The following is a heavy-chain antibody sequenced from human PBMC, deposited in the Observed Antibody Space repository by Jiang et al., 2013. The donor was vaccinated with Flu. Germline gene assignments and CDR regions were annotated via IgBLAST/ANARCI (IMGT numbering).Heavy chain of an antibody. D-gene: IGHD3-22*01. CDR2: IYTTGST. CDR1: GGSISSYY. J-gene: IGHJ4*02. CDR3: ARSMSSGALIFDY. Sequence: GSGLVKPSETLSLTCAVSGGSISSYYWSWIRQPAGKGLEWIGRIYTTGSTNYNPSLNSRVTMSIDTSKNQFSLKLSSVTAADTAVYYCARSMSSGALIFDYWGQGTLVTVSS. V-gene: IGHV4-4*07.